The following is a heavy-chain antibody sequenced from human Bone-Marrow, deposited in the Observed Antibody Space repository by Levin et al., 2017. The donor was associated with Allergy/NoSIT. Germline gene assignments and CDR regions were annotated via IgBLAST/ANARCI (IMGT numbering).Heavy chain of an antibody. CDR3: AKDHPPTKSYDYVWGSYRQYFDY. V-gene: IGHV3-23*01. Sequence: GESLKISCAASGFTFSSYAMSWVRQAPGKGLEWVSAISGSGGSTYYADSVKGRFTISRDNSKNTLYLQMNSLRAEDTAVYYCAKDHPPTKSYDYVWGSYRQYFDYWGQGTLVTVSS. J-gene: IGHJ4*02. CDR2: ISGSGGST. CDR1: GFTFSSYA. D-gene: IGHD3-16*02.